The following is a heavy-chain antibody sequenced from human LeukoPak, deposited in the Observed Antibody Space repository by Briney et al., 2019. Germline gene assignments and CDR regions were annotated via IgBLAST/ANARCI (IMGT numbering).Heavy chain of an antibody. V-gene: IGHV3-7*03. CDR2: MNKDGSEK. J-gene: IGHJ6*02. CDR3: ARNNDMDV. D-gene: IGHD1/OR15-1a*01. CDR1: GFTFSSYW. Sequence: GGSLRLSCAASGFTFSSYWMTWVRQAPGKGPERVANMNKDGSEKYYVDSVKGRFTISRDTAKNSLYLQMNNLRAEDTALYYCARNNDMDVWGQGTTVIVSS.